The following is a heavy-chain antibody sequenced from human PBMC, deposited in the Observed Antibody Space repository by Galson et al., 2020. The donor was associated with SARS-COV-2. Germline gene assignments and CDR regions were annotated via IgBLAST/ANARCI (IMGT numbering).Heavy chain of an antibody. Sequence: GGSLRLSCAASGFTFSSYAMHWVRQAPGKGLEWVAVISYDGSNKYYADSVKGRFTISRDNSKNTLYLQMNSLRAEDTAVYYCARDAPLGGATLDPIFDYWGQGTLVTVSS. CDR3: ARDAPLGGATLDPIFDY. CDR1: GFTFSSYA. J-gene: IGHJ4*02. D-gene: IGHD1-26*01. CDR2: ISYDGSNK. V-gene: IGHV3-30-3*01.